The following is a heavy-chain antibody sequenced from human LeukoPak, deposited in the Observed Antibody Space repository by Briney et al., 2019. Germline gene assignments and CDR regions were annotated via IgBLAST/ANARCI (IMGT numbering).Heavy chain of an antibody. J-gene: IGHJ4*02. D-gene: IGHD6-6*01. CDR1: GFTFSSYS. CDR3: ARDPAFLGSSSPTFDY. Sequence: GGSLRLSCAASGFTFSSYSMNWVRQAPGKGLEWVSSISSSSSYIYYADSVKGRFTISRDNAKNSLYLQTNSLRAEDTAVYYCARDPAFLGSSSPTFDYWGQGTLVTVSS. CDR2: ISSSSSYI. V-gene: IGHV3-21*01.